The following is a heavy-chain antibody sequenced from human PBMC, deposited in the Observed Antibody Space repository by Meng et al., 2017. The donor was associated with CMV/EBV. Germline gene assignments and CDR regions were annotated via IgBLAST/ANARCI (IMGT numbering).Heavy chain of an antibody. CDR3: ARIAAAGRFDY. Sequence: QVTWKVVGPRGGNAHRTLPLTCTFSGFSLSISGVGMGWIRQPPGKALEWLAFIYWDDNKRYSPSLKSRLIITKNTSKNQVVLTLTNMDPVDTATYYCARIAAAGRFDYWGQGTLVTVSS. J-gene: IGHJ4*02. CDR2: IYWDDNK. D-gene: IGHD6-13*01. V-gene: IGHV2-5*02. CDR1: GFSLSISGVG.